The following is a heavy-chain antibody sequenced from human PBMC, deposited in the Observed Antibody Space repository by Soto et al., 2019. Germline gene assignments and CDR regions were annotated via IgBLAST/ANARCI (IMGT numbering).Heavy chain of an antibody. CDR1: GFTFSDYY. J-gene: IGHJ6*02. D-gene: IGHD6-13*01. V-gene: IGHV3-11*06. CDR2: ISSSSSYT. CDR3: AREATSSWPYYGMDV. Sequence: PGGSLRLSCAASGFTFSDYYMSWIRQAPGKGLEWVSYISSSSSYTNYADSVKGRFTISRDNAKNSLYLQMNSLRAEDAAVYYCAREATSSWPYYGMDVWGQGTTVTVSS.